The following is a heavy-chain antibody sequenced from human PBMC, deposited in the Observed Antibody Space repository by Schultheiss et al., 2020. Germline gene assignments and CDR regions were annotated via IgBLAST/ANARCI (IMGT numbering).Heavy chain of an antibody. CDR1: GFTFSSYW. CDR2: IKQDGSEK. D-gene: IGHD3-10*01. J-gene: IGHJ6*02. CDR3: ARFGGSYYITYYYYYGMDV. Sequence: GGSLRISCAASGFTFSSYWMSWVRQAPGKGLEWVANIKQDGSEKYYVDSVKGRFTISRDNAKNSLYLQMNSLRAEDTAVYYCARFGGSYYITYYYYYGMDVWGQGTTVTVSS. V-gene: IGHV3-7*01.